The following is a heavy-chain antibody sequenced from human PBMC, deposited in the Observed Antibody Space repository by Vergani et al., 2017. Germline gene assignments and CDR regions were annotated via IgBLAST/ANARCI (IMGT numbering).Heavy chain of an antibody. CDR1: GGSISSYY. J-gene: IGHJ6*02. D-gene: IGHD1-26*01. V-gene: IGHV4-59*01. Sequence: QVQLQESGPGLVKPSETLSLTCTVPGGSISSYYWSWIRQPPGKGLEWIGYIYYSGSTNYNPSLKSRVTISVDTSKNQFSLKLSSVTAADTAVYYCARQQRIVGATDYYYGMDVWGQGTTVTVSS. CDR2: IYYSGST. CDR3: ARQQRIVGATDYYYGMDV.